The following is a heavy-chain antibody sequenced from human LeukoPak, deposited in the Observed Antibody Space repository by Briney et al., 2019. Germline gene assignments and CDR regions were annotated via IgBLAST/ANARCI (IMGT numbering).Heavy chain of an antibody. V-gene: IGHV1-69*05. D-gene: IGHD1-26*01. J-gene: IGHJ4*02. CDR2: IIPIFGTA. Sequence: SVKVSCKASGGTFSSYAIRGVRQAPGQGLEWMGRIIPIFGTANYAQKFQGRVTMTRNTSISTAYMELSSLRSEDTAVYYCARGGGWEPYWGWGQGTLVTVSS. CDR1: GGTFSSYA. CDR3: ARGGGWEPYWG.